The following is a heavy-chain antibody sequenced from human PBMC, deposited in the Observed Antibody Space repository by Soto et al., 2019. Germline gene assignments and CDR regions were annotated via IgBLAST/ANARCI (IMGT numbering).Heavy chain of an antibody. CDR1: GGSISSSNW. D-gene: IGHD4-4*01. V-gene: IGHV4-4*02. CDR2: IYHSGST. J-gene: IGHJ6*02. CDR3: ARVGSKSFYYATDV. Sequence: SETLSLTCAVSGGSISSSNWWSWVRQPPGKGLEWIGKIYHSGSTNYNPSLKSRVTISVDKSKNQFSLKLSSVTAADTAVYYCARVGSKSFYYATDVWGQGTTVTVSS.